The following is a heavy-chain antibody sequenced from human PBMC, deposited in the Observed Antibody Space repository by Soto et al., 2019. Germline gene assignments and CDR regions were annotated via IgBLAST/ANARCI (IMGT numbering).Heavy chain of an antibody. CDR1: GGSIGSDY. V-gene: IGHV4-59*01. Sequence: PSETLSLTCTVSGGSIGSDYWSWIRQPPGKGLEWIGYVYYSGSTNYNPSLKSRVTISVDTSKNQFSLKLSSVTAADTAVYYCAGRDGYSEYRGQGTLVTVSS. CDR3: AGRDGYSEY. J-gene: IGHJ4*02. CDR2: VYYSGST. D-gene: IGHD6-25*01.